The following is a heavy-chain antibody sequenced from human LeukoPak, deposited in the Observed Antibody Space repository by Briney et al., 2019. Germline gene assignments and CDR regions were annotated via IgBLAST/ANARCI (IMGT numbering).Heavy chain of an antibody. CDR1: GGSISSGGYY. V-gene: IGHV4-31*03. CDR3: AGGVVVVAATPYYFDY. Sequence: SETLSLTCTVSGGSISSGGYYWSWIRQHPGKGLEWIGYIYYSGSTYYSPSLKSRVTISVDTSKNQFSLKLSSVTAADTAVYYCAGGVVVVAATPYYFDYWGQGTLVTVSS. CDR2: IYYSGST. J-gene: IGHJ4*02. D-gene: IGHD2-15*01.